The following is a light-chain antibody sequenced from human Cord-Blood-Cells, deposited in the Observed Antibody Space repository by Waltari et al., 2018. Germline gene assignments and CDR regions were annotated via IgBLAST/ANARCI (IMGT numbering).Light chain of an antibody. CDR1: SSNIGSNT. J-gene: IGLJ1*01. CDR2: SNN. V-gene: IGLV1-44*01. Sequence: QSVLTQPPSASGTPGQRVTISCSGSSSNIGSNTETWYQQPPGTAPKLLIDSNNQRPSGVPDRFSGSKSGTSASLAISGLQSEDEADYYCAAWDDSLNGYVFGTGTKVTVL. CDR3: AAWDDSLNGYV.